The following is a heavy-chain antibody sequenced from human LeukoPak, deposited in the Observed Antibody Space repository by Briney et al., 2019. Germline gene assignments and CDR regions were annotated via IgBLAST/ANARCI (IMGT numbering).Heavy chain of an antibody. CDR1: GFTFSSYA. CDR2: ISGSGGST. Sequence: GGSLRLSCAASGFTFSSYAMSWVRQVSGKGLEWVSVISGSGGSTYYADSVKGRFTISRDNSKNTLYLQMKSLRAEDTAVYYCAKEIYGDSTGGRFQHWGQGTLVTVSS. J-gene: IGHJ1*01. CDR3: AKEIYGDSTGGRFQH. V-gene: IGHV3-23*01. D-gene: IGHD4-17*01.